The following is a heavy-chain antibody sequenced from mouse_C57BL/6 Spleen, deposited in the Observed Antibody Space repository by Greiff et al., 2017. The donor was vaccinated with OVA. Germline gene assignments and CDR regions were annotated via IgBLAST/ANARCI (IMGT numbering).Heavy chain of an antibody. Sequence: QVQLKQSGAELMKPGASVKLSCKATGYTFTGYWIEWVKQRPGHGLEWIGEILPGSGSTNYNEKFKGKATFTADTSSNTAYMQLSSLTTEDSAIYYCARSSLYDYDVERSMDYWGQGTSVTVSS. CDR3: ARSSLYDYDVERSMDY. V-gene: IGHV1-9*01. J-gene: IGHJ4*01. CDR1: GYTFTGYW. D-gene: IGHD2-4*01. CDR2: ILPGSGST.